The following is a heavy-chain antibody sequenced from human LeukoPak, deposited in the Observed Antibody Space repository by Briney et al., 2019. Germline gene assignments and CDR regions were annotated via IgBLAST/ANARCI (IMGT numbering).Heavy chain of an antibody. Sequence: GWSLPLSCAASGLTFRTYGMHWVRQAPGKGLAYVSAITSNGDITYYAHSVKGRFTISRDNSKNTLYLQMGSLRAEDMGVYYCARVPQRASLYFYGMDVWGQETTVTVSS. CDR2: ITSNGDIT. V-gene: IGHV3-64*01. CDR3: ARVPQRASLYFYGMDV. CDR1: GLTFRTYG. J-gene: IGHJ6*02.